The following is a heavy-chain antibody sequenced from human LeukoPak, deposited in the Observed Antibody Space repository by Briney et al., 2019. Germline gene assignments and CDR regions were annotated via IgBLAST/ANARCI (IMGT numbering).Heavy chain of an antibody. CDR2: FSHRGGS. Sequence: KSSETLSLTCTVSGYSLSSGFFCDWIRPSPGKGLEWIGSFSHRGGSYHNPSLKSRVTISVDTSKNQFSLKLSSVTAADTAVYYCARAGFLEWLSLEYYMDVWGKGTTVTVSS. CDR1: GYSLSSGFF. V-gene: IGHV4-38-2*02. J-gene: IGHJ6*03. CDR3: ARAGFLEWLSLEYYMDV. D-gene: IGHD3-3*01.